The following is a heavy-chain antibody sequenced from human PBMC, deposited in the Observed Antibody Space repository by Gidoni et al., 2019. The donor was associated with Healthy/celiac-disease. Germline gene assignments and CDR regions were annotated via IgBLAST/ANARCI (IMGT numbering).Heavy chain of an antibody. CDR1: GYSFTSYW. Sequence: EVQLVQSGAEVKKPGESLRISCQGSGYSFTSYWISWVRQMPGKGLEWMGRIDPSDSYTNYSPSFQGHVTISADKSISTAYLQWSSLKASDTAMYYCARLVQLLYRDYYYGMDVWGQGTTVTVSS. CDR3: ARLVQLLYRDYYYGMDV. CDR2: IDPSDSYT. J-gene: IGHJ6*02. V-gene: IGHV5-10-1*03. D-gene: IGHD2-2*02.